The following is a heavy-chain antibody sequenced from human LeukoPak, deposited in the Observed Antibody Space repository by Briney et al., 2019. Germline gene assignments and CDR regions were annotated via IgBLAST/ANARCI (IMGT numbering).Heavy chain of an antibody. CDR1: GFTFSSYA. CDR2: ISGSGGST. Sequence: GGSLRLSCAASGFTFSSYAMSWVRQAPGKGLEWVSAISGSGGSTYYADSVKGRFTISRDNSKNTLYLQMHSLRAEDTAVYYCAKSCDYTVTFDYWGQGTLVTVSS. CDR3: AKSCDYTVTFDY. V-gene: IGHV3-23*01. D-gene: IGHD4-17*01. J-gene: IGHJ4*02.